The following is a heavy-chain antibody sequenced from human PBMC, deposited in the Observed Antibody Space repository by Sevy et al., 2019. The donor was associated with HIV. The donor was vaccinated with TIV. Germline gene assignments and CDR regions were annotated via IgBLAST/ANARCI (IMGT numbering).Heavy chain of an antibody. V-gene: IGHV3-30*04. J-gene: IGHJ6*02. CDR2: MSYNGNKK. CDR3: AREGFLTGGLIVSYGMDV. Sequence: GGSLRLSCAASGFSFSRSPMHWVRQAPGKGLEWMAVMSYNGNKKYNEDSVKGRFIISRDDSKNTLYPQMNRLRVEDTAVYYCAREGFLTGGLIVSYGMDVWGQGTTVTVSS. CDR1: GFSFSRSP. D-gene: IGHD3-16*02.